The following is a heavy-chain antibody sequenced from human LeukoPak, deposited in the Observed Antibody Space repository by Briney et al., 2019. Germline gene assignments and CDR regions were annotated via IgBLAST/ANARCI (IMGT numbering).Heavy chain of an antibody. CDR3: AKDPRSSWTMDY. J-gene: IGHJ4*02. D-gene: IGHD6-13*01. V-gene: IGHV3-30*18. Sequence: PGRSLRLSCAASGFTFSKSGMHWVRQAPGKGLEWVAVISYDSSDEHSADSVKGRFTVSRDNTKNTLYLHMNSLRAEDTAVYYCAKDPRSSWTMDYWGQGILVAVSS. CDR1: GFTFSKSG. CDR2: ISYDSSDE.